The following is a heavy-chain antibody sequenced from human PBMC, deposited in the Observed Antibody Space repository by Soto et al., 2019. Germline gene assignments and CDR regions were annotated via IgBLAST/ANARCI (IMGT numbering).Heavy chain of an antibody. CDR2: IYYSGST. CDR3: ARAGMDQQLVLDAFDI. V-gene: IGHV4-30-4*01. J-gene: IGHJ3*02. Sequence: QVQLQESGPGLVKPSQTLSLTYTVSGGSISSGNYYWNWIRQPPGKGLEWIGYIYYSGSTYYNPSLKNRVTISLDTSENQFSLRLSSVTAADTAVYYWARAGMDQQLVLDAFDIWCQGTMVTVSS. CDR1: GGSISSGNYY. D-gene: IGHD6-13*01.